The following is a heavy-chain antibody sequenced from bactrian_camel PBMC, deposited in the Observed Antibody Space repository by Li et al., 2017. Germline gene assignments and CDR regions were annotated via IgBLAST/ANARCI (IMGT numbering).Heavy chain of an antibody. D-gene: IGHD7*01. CDR1: GYRMYASDYC. CDR2: ISVVGTT. V-gene: IGHV3S60*01. Sequence: QVQLVESGGGSVQPGGSLRLSCVASGYRMYASDYCMGWFRQAPGKEREFVARISVVGTTDTADSVKGRFTISRDNAKNTLYVQLSGLKTEDTAMYYCAKGWGGTWIDYWGQGTQVTVS. CDR3: AKGWGGTWIDY. J-gene: IGHJ4*01.